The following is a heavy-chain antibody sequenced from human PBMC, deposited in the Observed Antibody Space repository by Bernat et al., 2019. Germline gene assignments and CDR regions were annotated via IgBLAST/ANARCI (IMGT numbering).Heavy chain of an antibody. CDR3: AKDCFLSSSWTPDFDY. CDR2: ISYDGSNK. V-gene: IGHV3-30*18. Sequence: QVQLVESGGGVVQSGRSLRLSCAASGFTFSSYGMHWVRQAPGKGLEWVAVISYDGSNKYYADSVKGRFTISRDNSKNTLYLQMNSLRAEDTAVYYCAKDCFLSSSWTPDFDYWGQGTLVTVSS. CDR1: GFTFSSYG. J-gene: IGHJ4*02. D-gene: IGHD6-13*01.